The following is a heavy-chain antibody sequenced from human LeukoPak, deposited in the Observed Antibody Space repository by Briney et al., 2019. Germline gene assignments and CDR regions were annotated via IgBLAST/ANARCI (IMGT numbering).Heavy chain of an antibody. Sequence: SQTLSLTCTVSGGSISSGGYYWSWIRRHPGKGLEWIGYIYYSGSTYYNPSLKSRVTISVDMSKNQFSLKLSSVTAADTAVYYCARSGGAYGDYVPFDPWGQGTLVTVSS. CDR3: ARSGGAYGDYVPFDP. CDR1: GGSISSGGYY. CDR2: IYYSGST. J-gene: IGHJ5*02. V-gene: IGHV4-31*03. D-gene: IGHD4-17*01.